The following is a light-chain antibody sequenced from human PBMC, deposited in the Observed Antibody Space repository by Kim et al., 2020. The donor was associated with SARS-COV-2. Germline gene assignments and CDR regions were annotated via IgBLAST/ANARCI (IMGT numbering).Light chain of an antibody. CDR3: QQYENLPT. CDR2: DAS. CDR1: QDISIY. J-gene: IGKJ1*01. Sequence: SASVGDRLTITCQASQDISIYLNWYQHKPGKAPKLLIYDASNLETGVPSRFSGRGSGTDFTFTISSLQPDDIATYYCQQYENLPTFGQGTKVDIK. V-gene: IGKV1-33*01.